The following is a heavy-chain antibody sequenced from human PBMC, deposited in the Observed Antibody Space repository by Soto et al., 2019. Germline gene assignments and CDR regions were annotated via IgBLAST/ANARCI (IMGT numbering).Heavy chain of an antibody. CDR2: MSYDGSNK. CDR1: GFTFSSYA. CDR3: ARDGGAY. D-gene: IGHD3-16*01. V-gene: IGHV3-30-3*01. J-gene: IGHJ4*02. Sequence: QAQLVESGGGVVQPGRSERLSCAASGFTFSSYAMHWVRRAPGKGLEWMAVMSYDGSNKYYADSVKGRFTISRDNSKNTLYLQMNSLRPEDTALYYCARDGGAYWGQGTLVIISS.